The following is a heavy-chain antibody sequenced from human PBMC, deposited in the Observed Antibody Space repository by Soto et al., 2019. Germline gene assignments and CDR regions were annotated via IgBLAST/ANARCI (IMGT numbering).Heavy chain of an antibody. CDR3: ARDGYNSLDP. D-gene: IGHD5-12*01. CDR2: IYYSGST. V-gene: IGHV4-59*01. Sequence: SETLSLTCTVSGGSISSYYWSWIRQPPGKGLEWIGYIYYSGSTNYNPSLKSRVTISVDTSKNQFSLKLSSVAAADTDVYYCARDGYNSLDPWGQGTLVTVSS. J-gene: IGHJ5*02. CDR1: GGSISSYY.